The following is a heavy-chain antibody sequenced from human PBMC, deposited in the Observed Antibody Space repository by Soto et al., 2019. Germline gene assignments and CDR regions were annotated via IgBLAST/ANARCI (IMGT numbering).Heavy chain of an antibody. CDR3: ARVTSPYSNSWTYDY. D-gene: IGHD4-4*01. V-gene: IGHV1-46*03. Sequence: QVQLVQSGAEVKRPGASVRVSCKASGYTFTVYYIHWVRQAPGQGLEWMGIINPSGGGTSHTQKFQGRVNITRDTSSSTVYMELSSLRSEDTATYYCARVTSPYSNSWTYDYWGQGTLVTVSS. CDR1: GYTFTVYY. J-gene: IGHJ4*02. CDR2: INPSGGGT.